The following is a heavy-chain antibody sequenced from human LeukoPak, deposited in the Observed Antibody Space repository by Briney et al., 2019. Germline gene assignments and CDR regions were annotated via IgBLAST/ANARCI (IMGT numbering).Heavy chain of an antibody. CDR1: GGSISSYY. CDR3: ARDIVVVPAATDYYYYYMDV. V-gene: IGHV4-59*01. Sequence: SETLSLTCTVSGGSISSYYWSWLRQPPGKGLEWIGYIYYSGSTNYNPSLKSRVTISVDTSKNKFSLKLSSVTAADTAVYYCARDIVVVPAATDYYYYYMDVWGEGTTVTVSS. CDR2: IYYSGST. J-gene: IGHJ6*03. D-gene: IGHD2-2*01.